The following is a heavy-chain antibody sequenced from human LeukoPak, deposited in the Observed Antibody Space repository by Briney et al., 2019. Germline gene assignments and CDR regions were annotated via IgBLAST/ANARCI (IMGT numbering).Heavy chain of an antibody. V-gene: IGHV1-46*01. J-gene: IGHJ5*02. CDR3: ATANAWWSRNWFDP. CDR2: INPSGGNT. CDR1: GYTFTSYY. D-gene: IGHD2-15*01. Sequence: GASVKVSCKASGYTFTSYYMHWVRQAPGQGLEWMGIINPSGGNTRYAQKFQGRVTMTEDTSTDTAYMEPSSLRSEDTAVYYCATANAWWSRNWFDPWGQGTLVTVSS.